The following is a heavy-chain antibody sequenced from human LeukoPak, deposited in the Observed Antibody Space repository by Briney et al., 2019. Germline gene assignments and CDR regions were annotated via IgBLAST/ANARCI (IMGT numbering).Heavy chain of an antibody. CDR2: INHSGST. CDR1: GGSFSGYY. V-gene: IGHV4-34*01. J-gene: IGHJ4*02. CDR3: ARGRYCSGGSCYVDY. Sequence: SSETLSLTCAVYGGSFSGYYWSWIRQPPGKGLEWIGEINHSGSTNYNPSLKSRVTISVDASKNQFSLKLSPVTAADTAVYYCARGRYCSGGSCYVDYWGQGTLVTVSS. D-gene: IGHD2-15*01.